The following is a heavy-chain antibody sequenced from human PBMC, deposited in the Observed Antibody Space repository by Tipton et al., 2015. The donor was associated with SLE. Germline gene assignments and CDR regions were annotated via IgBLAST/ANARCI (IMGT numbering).Heavy chain of an antibody. V-gene: IGHV3-7*01. CDR3: ARDLLGPAALFDP. D-gene: IGHD2-2*01. CDR1: GFTFSSYW. J-gene: IGHJ5*02. Sequence: SLRLSCAASGFTFSSYWMSWVRQAPGKGLEWVANIKQDGSEKYYVDSVKGRFTISRDNAKNSLYLQMNSLRAEDTAVYYCARDLLGPAALFDPWGQGTLVTVSS. CDR2: IKQDGSEK.